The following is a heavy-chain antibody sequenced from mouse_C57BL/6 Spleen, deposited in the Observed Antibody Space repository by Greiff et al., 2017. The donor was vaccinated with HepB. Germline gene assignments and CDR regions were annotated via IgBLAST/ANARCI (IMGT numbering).Heavy chain of an antibody. J-gene: IGHJ2*01. CDR2: IWSGGST. Sequence: QVHVKQSGPGLVQPSQSLSITCTVSGFSLTSYGVHWVRQSPGKGLEWLGVIWSGGSTDYNAAFISRLSISKDNSKSQVFFKMNSLQADDTAIYYCARKGTGDAYYAMDYWGQGTTLTVSS. D-gene: IGHD1-1*02. CDR3: ARKGTGDAYYAMDY. CDR1: GFSLTSYG. V-gene: IGHV2-2*01.